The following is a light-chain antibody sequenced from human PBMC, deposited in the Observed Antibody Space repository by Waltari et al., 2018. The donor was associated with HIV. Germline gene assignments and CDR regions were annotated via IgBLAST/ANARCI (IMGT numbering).Light chain of an antibody. CDR2: DVN. Sequence: QSALTQPRSVSGSPGQSVTISCTGTRSDVGAYNYVSWYQHHPNKGPKLLIYDVNKRPSVVPDRFSGSKSGNTASLTISGLQAEDESDYYCCSYADTYFVLFGGRTKLTVL. J-gene: IGLJ2*01. V-gene: IGLV2-11*01. CDR1: RSDVGAYNY. CDR3: CSYADTYFVL.